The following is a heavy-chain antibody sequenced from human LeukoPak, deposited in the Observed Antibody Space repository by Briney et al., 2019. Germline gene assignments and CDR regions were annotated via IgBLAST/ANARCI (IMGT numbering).Heavy chain of an antibody. D-gene: IGHD6-13*01. Sequence: GGSLRLSCAASGSTFSSYAMSWVRQAPGKGLEWVSAISGSGGSTYYADSVKGRSTISRDNSKNTLYLQMNSLRAEDTAVYYCAKDRGYSSSWYGGNFDYWGQGTLVTVSS. J-gene: IGHJ4*02. CDR3: AKDRGYSSSWYGGNFDY. CDR2: ISGSGGST. CDR1: GSTFSSYA. V-gene: IGHV3-23*01.